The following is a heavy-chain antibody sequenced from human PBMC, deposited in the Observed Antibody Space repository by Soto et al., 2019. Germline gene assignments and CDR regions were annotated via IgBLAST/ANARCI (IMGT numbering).Heavy chain of an antibody. V-gene: IGHV3-30*18. CDR2: ISYDGSNK. J-gene: IGHJ6*02. Sequence: LRLSCAASGFTFSAYGMHWVRQAPGKGLEWVAVISYDGSNKYYADSAKGRFTISRDNSKNTLYLQMNSLRAEDTAVYFCAKVTFSGDYYYSYGLDVWGQGTTVTVSS. D-gene: IGHD1-26*01. CDR3: AKVTFSGDYYYSYGLDV. CDR1: GFTFSAYG.